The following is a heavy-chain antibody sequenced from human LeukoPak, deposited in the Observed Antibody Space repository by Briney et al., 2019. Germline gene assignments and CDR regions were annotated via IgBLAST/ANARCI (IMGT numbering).Heavy chain of an antibody. CDR3: ARDHGRGYSYQEPNYFDY. CDR2: ISSSGSTI. V-gene: IGHV3-48*03. J-gene: IGHJ4*02. CDR1: GFTFSSYE. D-gene: IGHD5-18*01. Sequence: GGSLRLSCAASGFTFSSYEMNWVRQAPGKGLEWVSYISSSGSTIYYADSVKGRFTISRDNAENSLYLQMNSLRAEDTAVYYCARDHGRGYSYQEPNYFDYWGQGTLVTVSS.